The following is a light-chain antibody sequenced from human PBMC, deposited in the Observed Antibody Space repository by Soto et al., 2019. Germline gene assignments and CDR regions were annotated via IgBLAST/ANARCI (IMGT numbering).Light chain of an antibody. CDR1: QSVNNN. V-gene: IGKV3-15*01. J-gene: IGKJ1*01. CDR3: QQYNNWWT. CDR2: GAS. Sequence: EIVMTQSPATXSVSPGERAXXXXRASQSVNNNLAWYQQKPGQAPRLLIYGASTRATGIPARFSGSVSGSDFTLTISSLQSEDFAIYYCQQYNNWWTXGQGTKVEIK.